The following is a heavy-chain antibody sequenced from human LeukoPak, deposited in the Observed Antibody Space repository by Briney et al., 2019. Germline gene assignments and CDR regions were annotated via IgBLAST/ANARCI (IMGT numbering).Heavy chain of an antibody. D-gene: IGHD5-18*01. CDR1: GFTFSSYA. J-gene: IGHJ6*03. Sequence: LPGGSLRLSCAASGFTFSSYAMHWVRQAPGKGLEWVAVISYDGSNKYYADSVKGRFTISRDNSKNTLYLQMNSLRAEDTAVYYCARAAMDYYYYYYMDVWGKGTTVTVSS. CDR3: ARAAMDYYYYYYMDV. V-gene: IGHV3-30*04. CDR2: ISYDGSNK.